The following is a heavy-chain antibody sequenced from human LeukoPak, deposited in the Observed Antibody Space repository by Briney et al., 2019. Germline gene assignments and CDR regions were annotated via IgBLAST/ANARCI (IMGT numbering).Heavy chain of an antibody. Sequence: TGGSLRLSCAASGFTFSDFYMTWIRQAPGKGLEWVSYISNRGSTIYYADSVRGRFTISRDNAKNSLYLQMNSLRAEDTAVYYCARSADRSGYFREITLYYFDYWGQGTLVTVSS. V-gene: IGHV3-11*01. CDR3: ARSADRSGYFREITLYYFDY. CDR2: ISNRGSTI. D-gene: IGHD3-22*01. CDR1: GFTFSDFY. J-gene: IGHJ4*02.